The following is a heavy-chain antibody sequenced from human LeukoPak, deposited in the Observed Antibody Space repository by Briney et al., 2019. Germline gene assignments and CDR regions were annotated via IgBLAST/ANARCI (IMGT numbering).Heavy chain of an antibody. CDR3: AKDSPLGYYDSSGYLDY. CDR2: IYSGGST. V-gene: IGHV3-66*01. Sequence: GGSLRLSCAASGFTVSSNYMSWVRQAPGKGLEWVSVIYSGGSTYYADSVKGRFTISRDNSKNTLYLQMNSLRAEDTAVYYCAKDSPLGYYDSSGYLDYWGQGTLVTVSS. J-gene: IGHJ4*02. CDR1: GFTVSSNY. D-gene: IGHD3-22*01.